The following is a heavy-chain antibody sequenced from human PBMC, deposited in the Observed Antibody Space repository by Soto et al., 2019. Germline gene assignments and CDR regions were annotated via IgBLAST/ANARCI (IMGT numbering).Heavy chain of an antibody. J-gene: IGHJ5*02. D-gene: IGHD3-16*01. CDR1: GGAFVNYA. Sequence: QVQLVQSGTEVKRPGSSVKVSCKSSGGAFVNYAIAWVRPAPGQGLAWVGGVIPSSGAAEYAQKFQGRVTLTADTSASTAYMEVSSLRSDDTAVYYCARDIGGGLHPWGQGTLVIVSS. V-gene: IGHV1-69*06. CDR3: ARDIGGGLHP. CDR2: VIPSSGAA.